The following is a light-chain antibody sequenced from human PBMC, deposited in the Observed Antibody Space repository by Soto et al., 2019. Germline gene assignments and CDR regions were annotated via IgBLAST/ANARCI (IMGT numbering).Light chain of an antibody. CDR2: GAL. CDR3: QQWGGSPPRYT. Sequence: DIMLTQSPGTLSLSPGDRATLSCRASQSISSNYLAWYQQRPGQAPRLLIFGALTRAPGIPDRFSGSGSGTDFTLTVNRLEPEDFAIYYCQQWGGSPPRYTFGQGTRLEIK. V-gene: IGKV3-20*01. CDR1: QSISSNY. J-gene: IGKJ2*01.